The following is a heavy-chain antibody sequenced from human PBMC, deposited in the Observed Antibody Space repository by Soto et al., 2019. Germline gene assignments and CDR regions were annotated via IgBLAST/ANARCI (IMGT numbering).Heavy chain of an antibody. V-gene: IGHV3-33*01. D-gene: IGHD2-8*01. J-gene: IGHJ6*02. Sequence: PGGSLRLSCAASGFTFSSYGMHWVRQAPGKGLEWVAVIWYDGSNKYYADSVKGRFTISRDNSKNTLYLQMNSLRAEDTAVYYCARDRVFYCTNGVCDYYYYGMDVWGQGTTVTVSS. CDR3: ARDRVFYCTNGVCDYYYYGMDV. CDR1: GFTFSSYG. CDR2: IWYDGSNK.